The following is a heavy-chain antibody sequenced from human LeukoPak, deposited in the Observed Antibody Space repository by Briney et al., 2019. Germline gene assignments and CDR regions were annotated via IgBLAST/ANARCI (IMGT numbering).Heavy chain of an antibody. J-gene: IGHJ4*02. CDR2: IKYDGSAK. V-gene: IGHV3-7*01. Sequence: GESPRLSCAAPGFTLRSYWMSWVRQAPGKGLGWVANIKYDGSAKYYVDSVKGRFTISRDDAKNSLYLEMNSLRAEDTAVYYCARDLFSGSYQEDFWGQGALVTVSS. CDR1: GFTLRSYW. D-gene: IGHD1-26*01. CDR3: ARDLFSGSYQEDF.